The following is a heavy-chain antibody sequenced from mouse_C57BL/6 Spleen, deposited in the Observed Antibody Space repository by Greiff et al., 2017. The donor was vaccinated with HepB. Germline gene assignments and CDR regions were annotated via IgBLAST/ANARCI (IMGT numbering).Heavy chain of an antibody. CDR1: GYTFTNYW. J-gene: IGHJ4*01. D-gene: IGHD1-1*01. Sequence: VQLQQSGAELVRPGPSVKMSCKASGYTFTNYWIGWAKQRPGHGLEWIGDIYPGGGYTNYNEKFKGKATLTADKSSSTAYMQFSSLTSEDSAIYYCALHYYGSSLYAMDYWGQGTSVTVSS. CDR2: IYPGGGYT. CDR3: ALHYYGSSLYAMDY. V-gene: IGHV1-63*01.